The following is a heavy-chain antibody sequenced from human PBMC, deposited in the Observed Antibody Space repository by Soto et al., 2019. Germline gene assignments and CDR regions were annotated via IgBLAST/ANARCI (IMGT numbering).Heavy chain of an antibody. D-gene: IGHD5-18*01. J-gene: IGHJ4*02. CDR3: AKDRSGWRIQLPHEG. Sequence: EVQLLESGGGLVQPGGSLRLSCAASGFTFSSYARSWVRQAPGKGLEWVSAISGSGGSTYYADSVKGRFTISRDNSKNTLYLQMISLRAEDTAVYYCAKDRSGWRIQLPHEGWGQGTLVTVSS. CDR1: GFTFSSYA. V-gene: IGHV3-23*01. CDR2: ISGSGGST.